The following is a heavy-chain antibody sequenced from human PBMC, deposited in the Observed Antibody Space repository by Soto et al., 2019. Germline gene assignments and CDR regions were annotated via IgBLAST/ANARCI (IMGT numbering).Heavy chain of an antibody. V-gene: IGHV3-33*01. CDR3: VRDEIQIWSYVGSFDY. CDR2: IWLDGSNI. J-gene: IGHJ4*02. Sequence: QVQSVESGGGVVQPGRSLRLSCAASGFTFRNYGMHWVRQAPGKGLEWVAIIWLDGSNIDYGGSVKGRFTISRDDAKNTVYLQMDDLRVEDTAVYYCVRDEIQIWSYVGSFDYWGQGALVIVSS. D-gene: IGHD5-18*01. CDR1: GFTFRNYG.